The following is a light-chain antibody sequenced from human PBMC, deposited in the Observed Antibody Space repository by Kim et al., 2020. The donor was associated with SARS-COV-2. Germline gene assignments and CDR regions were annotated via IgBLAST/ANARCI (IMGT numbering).Light chain of an antibody. V-gene: IGLV1-47*01. Sequence: GQRVLISCSGRGSNIGDNSVDWYQQVAGMAPKLLIYRTDRRPSGVPDRFSASQSGTSASLAISDLRSEDEADYYCATWDDTLYGRVFGGGTQLTVL. J-gene: IGLJ2*01. CDR3: ATWDDTLYGRV. CDR1: GSNIGDNS. CDR2: RTD.